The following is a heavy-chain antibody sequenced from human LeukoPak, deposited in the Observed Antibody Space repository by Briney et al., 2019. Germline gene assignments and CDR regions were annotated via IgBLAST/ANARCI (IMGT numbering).Heavy chain of an antibody. CDR1: GGSFSGYY. V-gene: IGHV4-34*01. D-gene: IGHD2-15*01. CDR3: ARGPHCSGGSCYSPAFDY. Sequence: SETLSLTCAVYGGSFSGYYWSWIRQPPGKGLEWIGEINHGGSTNYNPSLKSRVTMSVDKSKNQFSLKVTSVTAADTAVYYCARGPHCSGGSCYSPAFDYWGQGTLVTVSS. CDR2: INHGGST. J-gene: IGHJ4*02.